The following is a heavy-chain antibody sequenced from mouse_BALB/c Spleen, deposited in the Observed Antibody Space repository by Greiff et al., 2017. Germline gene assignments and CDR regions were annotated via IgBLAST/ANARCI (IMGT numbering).Heavy chain of an antibody. CDR3: ARGVYYDRAWFAY. Sequence: VKLVESGAELARPGASVKMSCKASGYTFTSYTMHWVKQRPGQGLEWIGYINPSSGYTNYNQKFKDKATLTADKSSSTAYMQLSSLTSEDSAVYYCARGVYYDRAWFAYWGQGTLVTVSA. D-gene: IGHD2-4*01. V-gene: IGHV1-4*01. CDR2: INPSSGYT. CDR1: GYTFTSYT. J-gene: IGHJ3*01.